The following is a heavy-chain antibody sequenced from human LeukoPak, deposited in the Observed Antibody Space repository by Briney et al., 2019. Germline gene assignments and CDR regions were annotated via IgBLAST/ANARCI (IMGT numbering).Heavy chain of an antibody. CDR1: GGSISSSSYY. V-gene: IGHV4-39*07. J-gene: IGHJ4*02. Sequence: SETLSLTCTVSGGSISSSSYYWGWIRQPPGKGLEWIGSICYSGSTYYNPSLKSRVTISVDTSKNQFSLKLSSVTAADTAVYYCARDPDMGQGDYWGQGTLVTVSS. D-gene: IGHD2-15*01. CDR2: ICYSGST. CDR3: ARDPDMGQGDY.